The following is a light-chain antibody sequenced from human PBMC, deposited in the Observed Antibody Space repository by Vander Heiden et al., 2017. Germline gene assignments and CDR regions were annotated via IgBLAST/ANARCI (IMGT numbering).Light chain of an antibody. CDR1: SSDVGGYNS. V-gene: IGLV2-11*01. Sequence: QSALTQPRSVTGAPGPSVAISCTGTSSDVGGYNSVSWYQHHPGKAPKLMIYDVTKRPSGVPDRFSGSKSGNTASLTISGLQAEDEADYYCCSYAGSFTYVFGSGTQVTVL. CDR3: CSYAGSFTYV. CDR2: DVT. J-gene: IGLJ1*01.